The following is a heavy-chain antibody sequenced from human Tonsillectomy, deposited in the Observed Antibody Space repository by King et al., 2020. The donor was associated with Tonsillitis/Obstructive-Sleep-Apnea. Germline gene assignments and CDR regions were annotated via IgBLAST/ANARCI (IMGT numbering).Heavy chain of an antibody. V-gene: IGHV7-4-1*02. Sequence: QLVQSGSELKKPGASVKVSCKASGYTFTTYAINWVRQAPGQGLEWMGWINTKTGNPTYAQGFTGRFVFSLDTSVSTAFLQISSLKAEDTAIYYFARTVWGSHHYYTNVWGKGTTVTVSS. D-gene: IGHD3-16*01. J-gene: IGHJ6*03. CDR3: ARTVWGSHHYYTNV. CDR1: GYTFTTYA. CDR2: INTKTGNP.